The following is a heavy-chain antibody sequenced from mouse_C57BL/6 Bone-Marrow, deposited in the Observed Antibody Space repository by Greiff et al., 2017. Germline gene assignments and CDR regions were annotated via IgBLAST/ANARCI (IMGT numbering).Heavy chain of an antibody. CDR2: IYPGSGST. Sequence: VQLQQSGAELVKPGASVKMSCKASGYTFTSYWITWVKQRPGQGLEWIGDIYPGSGSTNYNEKFKGKATFTADTSSNTAYMQLSSLTTEDSAIYYCAIPGGFAYWGQGTLVTVSA. CDR3: AIPGGFAY. V-gene: IGHV1-55*01. J-gene: IGHJ3*01. CDR1: GYTFTSYW.